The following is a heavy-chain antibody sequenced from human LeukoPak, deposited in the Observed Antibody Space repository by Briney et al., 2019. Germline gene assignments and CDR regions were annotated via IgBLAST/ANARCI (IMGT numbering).Heavy chain of an antibody. CDR2: ISWNSGSI. Sequence: GGSLRLSCAASGFTFDDYAMHWVRQAPGKGLEWVSGISWNSGSIGYADSVKGRFTISRDNAKNSLYLQMNSLRTEDTALYYCAKDIRSGSYSFNWFDPWGQGTLVTVSS. J-gene: IGHJ5*02. V-gene: IGHV3-9*01. CDR3: AKDIRSGSYSFNWFDP. D-gene: IGHD1-26*01. CDR1: GFTFDDYA.